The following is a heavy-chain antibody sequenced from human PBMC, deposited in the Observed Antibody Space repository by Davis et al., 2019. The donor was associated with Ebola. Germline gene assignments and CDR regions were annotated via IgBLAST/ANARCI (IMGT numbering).Heavy chain of an antibody. CDR3: ARGALIAAAGTGKDFDY. D-gene: IGHD6-13*01. CDR1: GGSIISSSSY. J-gene: IGHJ4*02. Sequence: SETLSLTCTVSGGSIISSSSYWSCIRQPPGKGLEWIGEINPSGSTNYNPSLKSRVTMSVDTSKNQFSLKLSSVTAADTAVYYCARGALIAAAGTGKDFDYWGQGTLVTVSS. V-gene: IGHV4-39*07. CDR2: INPSGST.